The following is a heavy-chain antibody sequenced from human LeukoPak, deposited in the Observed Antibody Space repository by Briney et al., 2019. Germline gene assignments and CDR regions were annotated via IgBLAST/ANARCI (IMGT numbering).Heavy chain of an antibody. J-gene: IGHJ5*02. V-gene: IGHV1-2*02. CDR1: VYTFTCYY. CDR2: INPNSGGT. D-gene: IGHD3-10*01. CDR3: ARYEILWFGESGINWFDP. Sequence: ASVNVSFKSSVYTFTCYYMHWVRQAPGQGLEWMGWINPNSGGTNYAQKFQGRVTLTRDASISTAYMELSRLRSDDTAVYYCARYEILWFGESGINWFDPWGQGTLVTVSS.